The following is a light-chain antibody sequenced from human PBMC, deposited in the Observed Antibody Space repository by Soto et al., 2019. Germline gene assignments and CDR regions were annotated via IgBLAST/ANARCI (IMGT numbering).Light chain of an antibody. V-gene: IGLV2-14*01. CDR2: DVS. Sequence: QSALTQPASVSGSPGLSITISCTGTSSDVGGYNYVSWYQQHPGKAPKLMIYDVSNRPSGVSNRFSGSKSGNTASLTISGLQAEDEADYYCRSYTSSSTPYVFGTG. CDR3: RSYTSSSTPYV. CDR1: SSDVGGYNY. J-gene: IGLJ1*01.